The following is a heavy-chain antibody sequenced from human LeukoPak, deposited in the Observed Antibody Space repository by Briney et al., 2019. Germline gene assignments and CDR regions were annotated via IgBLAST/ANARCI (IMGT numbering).Heavy chain of an antibody. CDR2: ISPDGSTT. J-gene: IGHJ6*02. CDR1: GFTFSRYW. CDR3: TRASHDYGRADV. Sequence: GGSLRLSCAASGFTFSRYWMHWVRQAPGKGLMWVSRISPDGSTTLYADSVKGRFTISRDNSKNTLYLQMDSLRAEDTAVYYCTRASHDYGRADVWGQGTTVTVSS. D-gene: IGHD4-17*01. V-gene: IGHV3-74*03.